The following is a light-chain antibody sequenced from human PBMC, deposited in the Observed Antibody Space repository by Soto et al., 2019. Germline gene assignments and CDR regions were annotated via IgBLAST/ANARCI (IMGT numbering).Light chain of an antibody. CDR3: SSYTSSSTLGV. V-gene: IGLV2-14*01. CDR1: SSDVGGYNY. J-gene: IGLJ3*02. CDR2: DLS. Sequence: QSALTQPASVSGSPGQSITISCTGTSSDVGGYNYVSWYQQHPGKAPKLMIYDLSNRPSGVSHRFSGSKSCNPASLTISGLQDEDEADSYCSSYTSSSTLGVFGGGTKLPVL.